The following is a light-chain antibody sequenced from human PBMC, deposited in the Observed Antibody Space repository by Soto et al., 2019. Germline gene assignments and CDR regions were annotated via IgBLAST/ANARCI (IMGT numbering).Light chain of an antibody. Sequence: SVLTQPPSASESPGQRVTISCSGSSSNVGSNAVNWYQQLPGTAPTLLIYSNNERLSGVPDRFSGSKSGTSASLAISGLQSEDEADYYCATWDDSLNGYVFGTGTKATVL. CDR1: SSNVGSNA. V-gene: IGLV1-44*01. CDR2: SNN. CDR3: ATWDDSLNGYV. J-gene: IGLJ1*01.